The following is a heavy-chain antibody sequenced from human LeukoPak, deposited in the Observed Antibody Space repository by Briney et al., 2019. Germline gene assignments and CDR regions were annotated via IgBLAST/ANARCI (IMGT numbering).Heavy chain of an antibody. J-gene: IGHJ5*02. V-gene: IGHV3-30*02. D-gene: IGHD2-21*01. CDR1: GFTFSSYG. CDR2: IRYDGSNK. CDR3: AKGDQVLWKPLGNWFDP. Sequence: GGSLRLSCAASGFTFSSYGMHWVRQAPGKGLEWVAFIRYDGSNKYYADSVKGRFTISRDNSKNTLYLQMNSLRAEDTAEYYCAKGDQVLWKPLGNWFDPWGQGTLVTVSS.